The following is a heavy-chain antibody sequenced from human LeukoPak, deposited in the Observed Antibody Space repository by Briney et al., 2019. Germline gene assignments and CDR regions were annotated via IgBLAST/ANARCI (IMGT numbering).Heavy chain of an antibody. D-gene: IGHD3-10*01. V-gene: IGHV4-34*01. CDR1: GGSFSGYY. J-gene: IGHJ4*02. CDR2: INHSGST. CDR3: ARGNFGELLH. Sequence: SETLSLTCAVYGGSFSGYYWSWIRQPPGKGLEWIGEINHSGSTNYNPPLKSRVTISVDTSKNQFSLKLSSVTAADTAVYYCARGNFGELLHWGQGTLVTVSS.